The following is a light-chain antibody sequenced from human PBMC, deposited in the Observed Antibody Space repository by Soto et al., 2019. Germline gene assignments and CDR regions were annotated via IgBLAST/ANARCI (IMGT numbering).Light chain of an antibody. Sequence: IPMTQSPSSLSASVGDRVTITCRASQSISSYLNWYQQKPGKAPKLLIYAASSLQSGVPSRFSGSGSGTDFTLTISSLQPDDSATYYCQHYKTYSRTFGQGTKVDI. CDR3: QHYKTYSRT. CDR2: AAS. V-gene: IGKV1-39*01. CDR1: QSISSY. J-gene: IGKJ1*01.